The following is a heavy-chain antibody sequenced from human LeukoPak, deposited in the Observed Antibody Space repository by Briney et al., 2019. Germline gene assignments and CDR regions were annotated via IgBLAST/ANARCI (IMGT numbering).Heavy chain of an antibody. Sequence: GGSLRLSCAASGFTFSSYEMNWVRQAPGKGLEWLSYISGSGSNRYYADSVKGRFTISRDNAKNSLYLQMNSLRAEDTAVYYCAIPKGYGDPFDYWGQGTLVTVSS. CDR1: GFTFSSYE. CDR3: AIPKGYGDPFDY. V-gene: IGHV3-48*03. D-gene: IGHD4-17*01. CDR2: ISGSGSNR. J-gene: IGHJ4*02.